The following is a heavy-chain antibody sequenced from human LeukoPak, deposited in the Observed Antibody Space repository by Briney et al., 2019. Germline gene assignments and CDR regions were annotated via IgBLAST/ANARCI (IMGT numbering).Heavy chain of an antibody. Sequence: SETLSLTCTVSGGSISSYYWSWIRQPAGKGLEWIGRIYTSGSTNYNPSLKSRVTMSVDTSKNQFSLKLSSVTAADTAVHYCALVSTYYDILTGYYDAFDIWGQGTMVTVSS. CDR2: IYTSGST. V-gene: IGHV4-4*07. J-gene: IGHJ3*02. D-gene: IGHD3-9*01. CDR3: ALVSTYYDILTGYYDAFDI. CDR1: GGSISSYY.